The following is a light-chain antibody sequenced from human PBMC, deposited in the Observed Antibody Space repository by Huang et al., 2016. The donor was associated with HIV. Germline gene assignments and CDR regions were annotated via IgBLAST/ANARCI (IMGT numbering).Light chain of an antibody. CDR3: QQYNEWPLT. Sequence: EIVLTQSPAALSVSPGERVTLSCRASQSLTNNLAWYHQIPGQAPRLLIYGASSRATGISARFSGRGSGTEFTLTISSLQSEDSAVYFCQQYNEWPLTFGGWTKVEIK. CDR1: QSLTNN. V-gene: IGKV3-15*01. CDR2: GAS. J-gene: IGKJ4*01.